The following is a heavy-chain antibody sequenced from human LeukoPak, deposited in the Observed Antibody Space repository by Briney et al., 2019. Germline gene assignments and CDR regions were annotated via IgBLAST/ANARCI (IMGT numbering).Heavy chain of an antibody. CDR1: GGPFSGYD. CDR3: ARGLYWTSAGMGICFMGV. J-gene: IGHJ6*03. D-gene: IGHD1-1*01. Sequence: PSETLSLTCAVFGGPFSGYDWSWVRQTPGKGLEWIGEINDSGRTNYNPSLKSRVTIRLGTSDNQFSLQLTSVTAADTAVYYCARGLYWTSAGMGICFMGVWGTGTTVAVSS. V-gene: IGHV4-34*01. CDR2: INDSGRT.